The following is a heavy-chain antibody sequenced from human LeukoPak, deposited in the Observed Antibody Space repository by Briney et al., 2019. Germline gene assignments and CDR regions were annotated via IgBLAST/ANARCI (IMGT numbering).Heavy chain of an antibody. D-gene: IGHD3-16*01. Sequence: GRSLRLSCAASGFTFEDYEMHWVRQAPGKGLEWVSGISWNSGSIGYAGSVKGRFTISRDNAKSSLYLQMNSLKTEDMALYYCSNLGTFWGQGTLVTVSS. J-gene: IGHJ4*02. CDR1: GFTFEDYE. V-gene: IGHV3-9*03. CDR3: SNLGTF. CDR2: ISWNSGSI.